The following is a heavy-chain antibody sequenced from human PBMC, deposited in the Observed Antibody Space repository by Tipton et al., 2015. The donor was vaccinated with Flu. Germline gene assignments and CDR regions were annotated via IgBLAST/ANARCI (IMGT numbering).Heavy chain of an antibody. CDR2: INWNSGTV. CDR3: GSMDV. Sequence: SLRLSCAASGFIFNDYAMHWVRQVPGKGLEWVSSINWNSGTVAYADSVKGRFTISRDNAKNALYLQMDSLRAEDRVGAILGSMDVWGQGITITVTS. V-gene: IGHV3-9*01. J-gene: IGHJ6*02. CDR1: GFIFNDYA. D-gene: IGHD1-26*01.